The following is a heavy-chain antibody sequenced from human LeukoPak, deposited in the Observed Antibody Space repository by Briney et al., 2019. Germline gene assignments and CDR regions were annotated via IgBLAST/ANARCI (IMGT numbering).Heavy chain of an antibody. V-gene: IGHV4-39*01. CDR1: GGSIISYSYY. CDR3: ARCWTGCCRTDY. J-gene: IGHJ4*02. D-gene: IGHD2-15*01. Sequence: SETLSLTCTVSGGSIISYSYYWGWIRQSPGKGLEWIGNIYHSGNTYYNPSLKSRVTISVDTSKNQFSLRLSSVTAADTAVYYCARCWTGCCRTDYWGQGTLVTVSS. CDR2: IYHSGNT.